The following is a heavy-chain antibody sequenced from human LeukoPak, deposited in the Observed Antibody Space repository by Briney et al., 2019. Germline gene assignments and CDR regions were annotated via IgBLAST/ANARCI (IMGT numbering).Heavy chain of an antibody. CDR2: IKQDGSEK. J-gene: IGHJ4*02. CDR3: ARDYGRRYFDY. V-gene: IGHV3-7*01. CDR1: GFTFSSYW. Sequence: PGGSLRLSCAASGFTFSSYWMHWVRQAPGKGLEWVANIKQDGSEKYYVDSVKGRFTVSRDNAKNSLYLQMNSLRAEDTAVYYCARDYGRRYFDYWGQGTLVTVSS. D-gene: IGHD3-10*01.